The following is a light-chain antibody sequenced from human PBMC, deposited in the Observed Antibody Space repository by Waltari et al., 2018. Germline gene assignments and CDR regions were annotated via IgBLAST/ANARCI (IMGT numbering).Light chain of an antibody. V-gene: IGLV8-61*01. CDR3: VLYMGSGSYWV. Sequence: QTVVTQEPSFSVSPGGTVTLTCGLSHVSVSPSSFPTWYQQTPGQAPRTLIYSTNTRSSGVPDRFSGSILGNKAALTITGAQADDESDYYCVLYMGSGSYWVFGGGTKLTVL. CDR1: HVSVSPSSF. CDR2: STN. J-gene: IGLJ3*02.